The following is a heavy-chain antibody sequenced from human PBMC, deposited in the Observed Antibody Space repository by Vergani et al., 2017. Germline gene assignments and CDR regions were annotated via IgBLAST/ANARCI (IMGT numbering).Heavy chain of an antibody. D-gene: IGHD6-6*01. V-gene: IGHV3-9*02. CDR1: GFTSAGYA. CDR2: ISWNSNSI. CDR3: AKDLGTSSGGGWFDP. J-gene: IGHJ5*02. Sequence: EVQLEESGGGLVLPGRSLRLSCVASGFTSAGYAMPWVRQPPGKGLEWVSGISWNSNSIGYADSVKGGFTISRDNAKNSLYLQMNSLRAEDTALYYCAKDLGTSSGGGWFDPWGQGTLVTVSS.